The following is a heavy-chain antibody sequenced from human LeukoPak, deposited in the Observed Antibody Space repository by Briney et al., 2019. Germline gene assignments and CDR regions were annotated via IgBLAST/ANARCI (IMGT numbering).Heavy chain of an antibody. Sequence: ASETLSLTCAVYGGSFSGYYWSWIRQPPGKGLEWIGEINHSGSTNHNPSLKSRVTISVDTSKNQFSLKLSSVTAADTAVYYCARYSSSAYNWFDPWGQGTLVTVSS. D-gene: IGHD6-6*01. V-gene: IGHV4-34*01. J-gene: IGHJ5*02. CDR2: INHSGST. CDR1: GGSFSGYY. CDR3: ARYSSSAYNWFDP.